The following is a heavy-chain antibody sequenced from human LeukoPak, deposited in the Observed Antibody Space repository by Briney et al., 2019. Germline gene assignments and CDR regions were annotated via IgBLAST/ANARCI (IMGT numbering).Heavy chain of an antibody. Sequence: GGSLRLSCAASGFSFGSSDIHWVRQAPDKGLEWVAFISYDGSDKYYADSVKGRFTVSRDNSKNTLYLQMNSLRAEDTAVYYCARDILSQGPDAFDIWGQGTMVTVSS. V-gene: IGHV3-30*03. CDR2: ISYDGSDK. D-gene: IGHD2/OR15-2a*01. J-gene: IGHJ3*02. CDR1: GFSFGSSD. CDR3: ARDILSQGPDAFDI.